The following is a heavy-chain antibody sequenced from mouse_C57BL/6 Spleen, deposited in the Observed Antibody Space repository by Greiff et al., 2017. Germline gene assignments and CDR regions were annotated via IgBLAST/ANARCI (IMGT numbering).Heavy chain of an antibody. Sequence: QLQESGPELVKPGASVKISCKASGYSFTDYNMNWVKQSNGKSLEWIGVINPNYGTTSYNQKFKGKATLTVDQSSSTAYMQLNSLTSEDSAVYYCARGYYGSSRYYAMDYWGQGTSVTVSS. CDR1: GYSFTDYN. D-gene: IGHD1-1*01. CDR2: INPNYGTT. CDR3: ARGYYGSSRYYAMDY. J-gene: IGHJ4*01. V-gene: IGHV1-39*01.